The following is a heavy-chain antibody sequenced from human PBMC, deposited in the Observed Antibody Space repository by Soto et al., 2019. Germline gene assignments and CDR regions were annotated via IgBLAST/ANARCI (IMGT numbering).Heavy chain of an antibody. D-gene: IGHD1-20*01. V-gene: IGHV4-59*02. CDR1: GVSVTSYY. Sequence: SETLSLTCSVSGVSVTSYYWTWIRHSPGKGLEWIGYVYHTGNTYYNPSLKSRVTISLDTSKNQVSLRLRSVTTADTAVYYCAREQYNWKLWGQGTLVTVSS. CDR2: VYHTGNT. J-gene: IGHJ4*02. CDR3: AREQYNWKL.